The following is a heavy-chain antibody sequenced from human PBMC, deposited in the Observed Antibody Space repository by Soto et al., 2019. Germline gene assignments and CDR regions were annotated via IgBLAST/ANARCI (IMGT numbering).Heavy chain of an antibody. Sequence: PGGSLRLSCAASGFTFSIYAMHWVRQAPGKGLEWVTVISFGGGKRYYAESVKGRFTISRDNSKNTLYLQMNSLRAEDTAVYYCAKDPVGATHPYYFDFWGLGTLVTVSS. CDR1: GFTFSIYA. CDR3: AKDPVGATHPYYFDF. V-gene: IGHV3-30*04. CDR2: ISFGGGKR. J-gene: IGHJ4*02. D-gene: IGHD1-26*01.